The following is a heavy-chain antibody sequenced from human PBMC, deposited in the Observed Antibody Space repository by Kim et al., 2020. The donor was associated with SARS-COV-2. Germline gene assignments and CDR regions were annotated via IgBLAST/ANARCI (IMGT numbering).Heavy chain of an antibody. CDR1: GFTFSSYG. J-gene: IGHJ4*02. CDR2: ISYDGSNK. V-gene: IGHV3-30*18. D-gene: IGHD3-22*01. Sequence: GGSLRLSCAASGFTFSSYGMHWVRQAPGKGLEWVAVISYDGSNKYYADSVKGRFTISRDNSKNTLYLQMNSLRAEDTAVYYCAKSLGGGYYYWVFDYWGQGTLVPVSS. CDR3: AKSLGGGYYYWVFDY.